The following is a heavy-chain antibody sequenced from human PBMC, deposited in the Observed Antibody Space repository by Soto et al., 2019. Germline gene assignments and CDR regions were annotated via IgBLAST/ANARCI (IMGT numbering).Heavy chain of an antibody. CDR3: VRLVAIPTYPDN. V-gene: IGHV1-69*12. Sequence: QVQLVQSGAEVRQPASSVKVSCKTSGGTFSSYAISWVRQAPGQGLEWMGGIVPIVDTSTYAQKFQGRVTITAEESTSPVYMELSSLGSDDTAVYYCVRLVAIPTYPDNWGQGTLVTVSS. J-gene: IGHJ4*02. CDR1: GGTFSSYA. D-gene: IGHD6-6*01. CDR2: IVPIVDTS.